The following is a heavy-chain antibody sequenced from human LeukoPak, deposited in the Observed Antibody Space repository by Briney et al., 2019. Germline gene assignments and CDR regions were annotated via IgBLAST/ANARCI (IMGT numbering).Heavy chain of an antibody. J-gene: IGHJ1*01. CDR1: GFTVSNNF. Sequence: GGSLRLSCAASGFTVSNNFMNWVRQAPGKGLEWVSLIYSGGSTYYADSVKGRFTISRDNAKNLLYLQMNSLRAEDTAVYYCARVLRQDFWSGYPTAYFQHWGQGTLVTVSS. CDR2: IYSGGST. D-gene: IGHD3-3*01. V-gene: IGHV3-53*01. CDR3: ARVLRQDFWSGYPTAYFQH.